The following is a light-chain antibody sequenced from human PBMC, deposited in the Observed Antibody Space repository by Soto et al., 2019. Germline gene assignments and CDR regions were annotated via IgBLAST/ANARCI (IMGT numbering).Light chain of an antibody. CDR3: QQYNNWPPLT. CDR2: DAS. Sequence: EIVMTQSPATLSVSPGERATLSCRASLSVSRNLAWYQQKPGQAPRLLIFDASTRATGIPARFSGSGSGTEFTLTITSLQSEDFAVYYCQQYNNWPPLTFGGGTKVDIK. J-gene: IGKJ4*01. CDR1: LSVSRN. V-gene: IGKV3-15*01.